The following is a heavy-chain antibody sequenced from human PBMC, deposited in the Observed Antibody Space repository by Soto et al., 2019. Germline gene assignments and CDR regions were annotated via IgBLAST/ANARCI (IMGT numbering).Heavy chain of an antibody. V-gene: IGHV4-34*01. Sequence: QVQLQQWGAGLLKPSETLSLTCAVYGGSFSGYYWSWIRQPPGKGLEWIGEINHSGSTNYNPSLKSRVTKSVDTSKNQFSLKLSSVTAADTAVYYCARPRYCSGGSCYSDWFDPWGQGTLVTVSS. CDR3: ARPRYCSGGSCYSDWFDP. CDR1: GGSFSGYY. CDR2: INHSGST. J-gene: IGHJ5*02. D-gene: IGHD2-15*01.